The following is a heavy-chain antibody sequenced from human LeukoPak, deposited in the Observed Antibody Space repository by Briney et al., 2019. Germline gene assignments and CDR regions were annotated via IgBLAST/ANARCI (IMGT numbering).Heavy chain of an antibody. D-gene: IGHD4-23*01. CDR3: ARVRGKSIDY. V-gene: IGHV4-59*01. CDR2: IYYSGST. Sequence: SETLSLTCTVSGGSLSGFYWSWIRQPPGKGLEWIGYIYYSGSTNYNPSLKSRVTISVDTSKNQFSLKLSSVTAADTAVYYCARVRGKSIDYWGQGTLVTVSS. CDR1: GGSLSGFY. J-gene: IGHJ4*02.